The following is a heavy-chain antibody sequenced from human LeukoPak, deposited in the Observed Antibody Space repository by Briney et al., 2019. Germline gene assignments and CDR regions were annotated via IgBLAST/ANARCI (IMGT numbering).Heavy chain of an antibody. CDR2: INHSGST. CDR3: ARRIGALWFGELPHFDY. J-gene: IGHJ4*02. CDR1: GGSFSGYY. V-gene: IGHV4-34*01. D-gene: IGHD3-10*01. Sequence: TSSETLSLTCAVYGGSFSGYYWSWIRQPPGKGLEWIGEINHSGSTNYNPSLKSRVTISVDTSKNQFSLKLSSVTAADTAVYYCARRIGALWFGELPHFDYWGQGTLVTVSS.